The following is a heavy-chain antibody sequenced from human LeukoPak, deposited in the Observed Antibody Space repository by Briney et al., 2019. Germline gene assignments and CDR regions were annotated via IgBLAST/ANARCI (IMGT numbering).Heavy chain of an antibody. CDR2: ITTSGGAK. D-gene: IGHD2-15*01. J-gene: IGHJ3*02. V-gene: IGHV3-48*01. CDR1: GFTFSSYS. CDR3: AKAFKLPGVDHAFDI. Sequence: PGGSLRLSCAASGFTFSSYSMNWVRQAPGKGLEWISYITTSGGAKNYADSVKGRFTISRDNAENSLYLQMNSLRAEDTAVYYCAKAFKLPGVDHAFDIWGQGTMVTVSS.